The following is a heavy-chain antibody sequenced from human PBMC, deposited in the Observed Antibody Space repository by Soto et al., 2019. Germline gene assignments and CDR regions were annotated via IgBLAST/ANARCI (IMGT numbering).Heavy chain of an antibody. Sequence: SETLSLTCTVSGGSISSSSYYWGWIRQPPGKGLEWIGSIYYSGSTYYNPSLKSRVTISVDTSKNQFSLKLSSVTAADTAVYYCATSYNWNSRGVNWFDPWGQGTLVTVSS. CDR1: GGSISSSSYY. V-gene: IGHV4-39*01. CDR3: ATSYNWNSRGVNWFDP. D-gene: IGHD1-7*01. CDR2: IYYSGST. J-gene: IGHJ5*02.